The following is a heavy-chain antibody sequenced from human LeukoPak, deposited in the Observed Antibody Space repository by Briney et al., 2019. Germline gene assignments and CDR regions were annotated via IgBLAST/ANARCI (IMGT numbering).Heavy chain of an antibody. Sequence: GVSLRLSCAASRFTFSNYWMSWVRQAPGKGLEWVANIKPDGNEKNYVDSVRGRFTISRDNAKNSLYLQMDSLRAEDTAVYYCARDANRVGATGASDIWGQGTMVTVSS. CDR2: IKPDGNEK. D-gene: IGHD1-26*01. CDR3: ARDANRVGATGASDI. J-gene: IGHJ3*02. V-gene: IGHV3-7*01. CDR1: RFTFSNYW.